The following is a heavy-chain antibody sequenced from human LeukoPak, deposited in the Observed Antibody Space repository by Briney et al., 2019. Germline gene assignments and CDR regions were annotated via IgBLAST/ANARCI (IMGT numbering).Heavy chain of an antibody. CDR3: ARVFYDSSGPFDY. J-gene: IGHJ4*02. V-gene: IGHV1-2*06. CDR1: GYTFTGYY. Sequence: ASVKVSCKASGYTFTGYYMHWVRQGPGQGLEWMGRINPNSGGTNYAQKFQGRVTMTRDTSISTAYMELSRLRSDDTAVYYCARVFYDSSGPFDYWGQGTLVTVSS. D-gene: IGHD3-22*01. CDR2: INPNSGGT.